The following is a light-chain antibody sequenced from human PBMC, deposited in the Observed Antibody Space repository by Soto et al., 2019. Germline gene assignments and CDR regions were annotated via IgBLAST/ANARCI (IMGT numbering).Light chain of an antibody. V-gene: IGKV1-39*01. CDR1: QSISNY. Sequence: DIQMTQSPSSLSASVGNRVTITCRASQSISNYLNWYQQKPGKAPKLLIYSASYLQSGVPSNFSGSGSGTDFTLSIVTLQPEDSGTYFCQQSYRLPLTFGGGTKVDIK. CDR2: SAS. J-gene: IGKJ4*01. CDR3: QQSYRLPLT.